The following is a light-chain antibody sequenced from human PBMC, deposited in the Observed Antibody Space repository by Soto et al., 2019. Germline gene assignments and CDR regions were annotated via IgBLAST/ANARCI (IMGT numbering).Light chain of an antibody. Sequence: DIQMTQSPSSVSASVGDSVIITCRASQGVSSWLAWYQHKPGTAPKLLIYAASTLQSGVPSRFSGSGSGTDFSLTISSLQPEDSATYYCQQTITFPLTFGGGTKVEI. V-gene: IGKV1-12*01. CDR1: QGVSSW. J-gene: IGKJ4*01. CDR3: QQTITFPLT. CDR2: AAS.